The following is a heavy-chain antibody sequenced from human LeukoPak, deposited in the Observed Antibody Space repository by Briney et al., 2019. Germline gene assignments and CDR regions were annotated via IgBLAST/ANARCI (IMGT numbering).Heavy chain of an antibody. V-gene: IGHV4-39*07. D-gene: IGHD1-1*01. J-gene: IGHJ5*02. CDR2: MYYSGNT. CDR1: GGSISSSSYY. Sequence: PSETLSLTCTVSGGSISSSSYYWGWIRQPPGKGLEWIGSMYYSGNTYYNPSLKSRVTISVDTSKNQFSLKLSSVTAADTAVYYCARVRNWNWFDPWGQGTLVTVSS. CDR3: ARVRNWNWFDP.